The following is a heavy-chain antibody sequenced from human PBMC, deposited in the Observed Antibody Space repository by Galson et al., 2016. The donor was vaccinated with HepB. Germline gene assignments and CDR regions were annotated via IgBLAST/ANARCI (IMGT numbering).Heavy chain of an antibody. Sequence: SLRLSCAASGFTFSDYSMNWVRQAPGKGLEWVTYISSSSSTIYYADSVKGRLTISRDNAKNSLYLQMNSLRAEDTAVYYCARVWYSFDYWGQGTLVTVSS. CDR3: ARVWYSFDY. CDR1: GFTFSDYS. D-gene: IGHD1-26*01. J-gene: IGHJ4*02. CDR2: ISSSSSTI. V-gene: IGHV3-48*04.